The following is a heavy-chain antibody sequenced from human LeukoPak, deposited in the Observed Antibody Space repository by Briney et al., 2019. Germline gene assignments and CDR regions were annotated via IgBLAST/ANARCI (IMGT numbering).Heavy chain of an antibody. Sequence: GESLKISCKGSGYSFTSYWIGWVRQLPGKGLEWMGIIYPGDSDTRYSPSFQGQVTISADKSISTAYLQWSSLKASDTAMYYCARPRYYYDSSGYSMYYFDYWGQGTLVTVSP. CDR3: ARPRYYYDSSGYSMYYFDY. V-gene: IGHV5-51*01. D-gene: IGHD3-22*01. CDR1: GYSFTSYW. CDR2: IYPGDSDT. J-gene: IGHJ4*02.